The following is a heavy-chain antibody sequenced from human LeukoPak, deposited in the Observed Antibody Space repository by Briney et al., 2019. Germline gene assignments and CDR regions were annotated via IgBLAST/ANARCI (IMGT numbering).Heavy chain of an antibody. CDR2: ISSSGSAI. CDR3: ARELKSSSWYFFDY. Sequence: GGSLRLSCAASGFTFSSYEMNWVLQAPGKGLEWISYISSSGSAIYYADSVKRRFTISRDNAKNSLYLQMNSLSAEDTAVYYCARELKSSSWYFFDYWGQGTLVTVSS. CDR1: GFTFSSYE. V-gene: IGHV3-48*03. J-gene: IGHJ4*02. D-gene: IGHD6-13*01.